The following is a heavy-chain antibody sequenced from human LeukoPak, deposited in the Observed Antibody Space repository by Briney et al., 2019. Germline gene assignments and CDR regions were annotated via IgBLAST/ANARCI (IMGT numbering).Heavy chain of an antibody. D-gene: IGHD5-12*01. CDR1: GGTFSSYT. Sequence: SVKVSCKASGGTFSSYTISWVRQAPGQGLEWMGGIIPFFGITKYAQKFQGRVKITADKSTSTANMELSSLRSEDTAVYYCARDSIVATKGYNYYGLDVWGQGTTVTVSS. V-gene: IGHV1-69*10. J-gene: IGHJ6*02. CDR2: IIPFFGIT. CDR3: ARDSIVATKGYNYYGLDV.